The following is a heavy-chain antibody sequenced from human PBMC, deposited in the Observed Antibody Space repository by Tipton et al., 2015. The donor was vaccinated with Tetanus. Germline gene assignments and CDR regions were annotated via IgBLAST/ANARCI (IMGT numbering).Heavy chain of an antibody. CDR1: GGSLSTFY. D-gene: IGHD1-26*01. Sequence: GLVKPSETLSLTCTVSGGSLSTFYWNWIRQPAGKGLEWIGRIYSSGSTNYNPSLKSRVTMSIDTSKTQFSLELTSLTAADTAVYYCARDFRERSGTYFSYYYTMDVWGQGTTVTVSS. CDR2: IYSSGST. CDR3: ARDFRERSGTYFSYYYTMDV. J-gene: IGHJ6*02. V-gene: IGHV4-4*07.